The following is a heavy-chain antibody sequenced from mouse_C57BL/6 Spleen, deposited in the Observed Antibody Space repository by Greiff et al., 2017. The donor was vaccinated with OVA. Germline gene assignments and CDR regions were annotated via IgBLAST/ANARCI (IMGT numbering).Heavy chain of an antibody. D-gene: IGHD2-1*01. V-gene: IGHV1-69*01. CDR1: GYTFTSYW. CDR3: ARSEGNYDYAMDY. J-gene: IGHJ4*01. Sequence: VQLQQPGAELVMPGASVKLSCKASGYTFTSYWMHWVKQRPGQGLEWIGEIDPSDSYTNYNQKFKGKSTLTVDKSSSTAYMQLSSLTSEDSAVYYCARSEGNYDYAMDYWGQGTSVTVSS. CDR2: IDPSDSYT.